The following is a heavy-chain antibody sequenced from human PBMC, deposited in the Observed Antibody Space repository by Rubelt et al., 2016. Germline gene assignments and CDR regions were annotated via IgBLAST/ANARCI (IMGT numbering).Heavy chain of an antibody. Sequence: EVQLAESGGDLVQPGGSLRLSCAASGFTFSNYAMTWVRQAPGKGLEWVSSIRSSGVSTYYADSVKGRFTISRDTSENTLYLQRGRLRAEDTALYYCARHPGSTSYGTIDYWGQGTLVTVSS. CDR1: GFTFSNYA. D-gene: IGHD2/OR15-2a*01. CDR2: IRSSGVST. CDR3: ARHPGSTSYGTIDY. J-gene: IGHJ4*02. V-gene: IGHV3-23*04.